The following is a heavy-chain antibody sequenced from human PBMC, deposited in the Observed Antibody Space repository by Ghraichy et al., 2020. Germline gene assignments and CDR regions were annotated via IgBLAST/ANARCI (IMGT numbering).Heavy chain of an antibody. CDR3: VRDMGGMGDY. CDR1: GFTFSSYW. V-gene: IGHV3-74*01. CDR2: SNRDGSTT. D-gene: IGHD1-14*01. J-gene: IGHJ4*02. Sequence: GGSLRLSCAASGFTFSSYWMHWVHQGPGKGLVWVSRSNRDGSTTNNAESVKSRFTISRDNAKNTLYLQMSSLRAEDTAVYYCVRDMGGMGDYWGQGTLVTVSS.